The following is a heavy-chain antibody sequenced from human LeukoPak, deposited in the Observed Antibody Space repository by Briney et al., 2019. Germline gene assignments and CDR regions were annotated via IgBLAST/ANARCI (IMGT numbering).Heavy chain of an antibody. V-gene: IGHV4-31*03. CDR1: GGPISSGGGF. CDR3: ARGSSGGATRWFDP. D-gene: IGHD2-21*01. Sequence: SQPVSLLCSVWGGPISSGGGFGSWICQHPGKGLGWIGYIYDSGSTYYNPSLKSRVTISVDTSKNQFSLKLSSVTAADTAVYYCARGSSGGATRWFDPWGQGILVTVSS. CDR2: IYDSGST. J-gene: IGHJ5*02.